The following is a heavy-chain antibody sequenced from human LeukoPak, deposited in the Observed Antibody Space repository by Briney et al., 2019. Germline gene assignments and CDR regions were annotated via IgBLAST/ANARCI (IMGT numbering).Heavy chain of an antibody. V-gene: IGHV3-9*03. D-gene: IGHD6-19*01. Sequence: PGGSLRLSCAASGFTFDDYAMHWVRQAPGKGLEWVSGISWNSGTIGYADSVKGRFTISRDNAKNSLYLQVNSVKAEDMALYYCAKDGGRRGWYLFDYWGQGTMVTVSS. CDR2: ISWNSGTI. CDR1: GFTFDDYA. J-gene: IGHJ4*02. CDR3: AKDGGRRGWYLFDY.